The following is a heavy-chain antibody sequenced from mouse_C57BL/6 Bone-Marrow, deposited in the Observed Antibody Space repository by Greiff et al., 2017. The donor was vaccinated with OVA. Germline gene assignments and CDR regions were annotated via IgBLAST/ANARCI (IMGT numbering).Heavy chain of an antibody. J-gene: IGHJ2*01. D-gene: IGHD2-3*01. V-gene: IGHV1-19*01. CDR3: ARIYEGYYDDY. CDR2: INPYNGGT. Sequence: VQLQQSGPVLVKPGASVKMSCKASGYTSTDYYMNWVKQSHGKSLEWIGVINPYNGGTSYNQKFKGKATLTVDKSSSTAYMELNSLTAEDSAVYYCARIYEGYYDDYWGQGTTLTVSS. CDR1: GYTSTDYY.